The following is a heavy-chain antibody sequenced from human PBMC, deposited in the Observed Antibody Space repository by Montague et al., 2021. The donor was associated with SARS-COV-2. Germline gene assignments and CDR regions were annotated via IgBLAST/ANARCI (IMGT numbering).Heavy chain of an antibody. D-gene: IGHD6-13*01. CDR3: AREQQLAPRGFGVDA. V-gene: IGHV4-59*11. J-gene: IGHJ6*02. CDR1: DVPTSAHF. Sequence: SETLSLTCTVSDVPTSAHFWSWIRQSPGKGLEWIVYISYSGSTKYNPSLTSRVTISLGSSRKHLSLELRSVTAADTAVYYCAREQQLAPRGFGVDAWGQGTTVIVTS. CDR2: ISYSGST.